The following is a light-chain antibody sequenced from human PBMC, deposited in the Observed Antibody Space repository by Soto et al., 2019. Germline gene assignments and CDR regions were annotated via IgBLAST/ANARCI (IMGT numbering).Light chain of an antibody. Sequence: QSVLTQPPSASGTPGQRVTISCSGSTSNIGSNFVYWYQQLPGTAPKLLIYRDNQRPSGVSDRFSGSKSVTSASLAISGLRSGDEADYHCAAWDDSLSAWVFGGGTQLTVL. CDR2: RDN. J-gene: IGLJ3*02. CDR1: TSNIGSNF. V-gene: IGLV1-47*01. CDR3: AAWDDSLSAWV.